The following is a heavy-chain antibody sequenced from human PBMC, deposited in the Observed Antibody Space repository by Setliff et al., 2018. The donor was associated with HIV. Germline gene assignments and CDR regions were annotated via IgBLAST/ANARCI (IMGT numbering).Heavy chain of an antibody. CDR3: VRDNWNLGSVHNCFDP. J-gene: IGHJ5*02. V-gene: IGHV1-46*01. CDR2: INPGGGDT. D-gene: IGHD1-7*01. Sequence: ASVKVSCKASGYTFTNYYINWVRQAPGQGLEWMGRINPGGGDTTYEKKFQGRVTMTRDTSTSTAYMELSNLRFDDTAVYYCVRDNWNLGSVHNCFDPWGQGTVVTVSS. CDR1: GYTFTNYY.